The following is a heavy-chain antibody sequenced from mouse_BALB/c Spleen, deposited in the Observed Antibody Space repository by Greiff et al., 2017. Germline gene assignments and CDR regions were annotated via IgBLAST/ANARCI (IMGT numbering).Heavy chain of an antibody. CDR3: ARSGLREPLAY. Sequence: VQLQQPGAELVKPGAPVKLSCKASGYTFTSYWMNWVKQRPGRGLEWIGRIDPSDSETHYNQKFKDKATLTVDKSSSTAYIQLSSLTSEDSAVYYCARSGLREPLAYWGQGTLVTVSA. CDR2: IDPSDSET. D-gene: IGHD3-1*01. J-gene: IGHJ3*01. CDR1: GYTFTSYW. V-gene: IGHV1-69*02.